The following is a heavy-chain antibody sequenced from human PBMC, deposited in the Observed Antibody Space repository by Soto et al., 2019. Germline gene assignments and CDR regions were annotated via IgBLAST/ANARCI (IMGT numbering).Heavy chain of an antibody. J-gene: IGHJ5*02. CDR3: ARHSRERENYYLWELDL. CDR1: ADSTSFSNSY. CDR2: SSYNGGT. V-gene: IGHV4-39*01. Sequence: HLQESGPRLVKPSETLSLTCTVSADSTSFSNSYWGWIRQPPGEGLQWIGSSSYNGGTFYNPSLKGRVAITIDASRRQSSLQVTSVTAADSAIYYCARHSRERENYYLWELDLWGQGTRVTVSS. D-gene: IGHD2-21*02.